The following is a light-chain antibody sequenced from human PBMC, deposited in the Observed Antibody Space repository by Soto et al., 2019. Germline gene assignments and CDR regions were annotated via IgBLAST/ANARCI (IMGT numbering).Light chain of an antibody. CDR3: QQYNNWRT. CDR1: QSISSW. J-gene: IGKJ1*01. V-gene: IGKV1-5*01. CDR2: AAS. Sequence: DIQMTQSPSTLSESVGDRVTLTCRASQSISSWLAWYQQKPGKAPKLLIYAASTLQSGVPSRFSGSGSGTDFTLTISCLQSEDFAVYYCQQYNNWRTVGQGTKVDNK.